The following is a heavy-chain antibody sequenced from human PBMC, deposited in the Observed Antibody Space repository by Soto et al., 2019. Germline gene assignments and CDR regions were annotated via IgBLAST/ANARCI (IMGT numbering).Heavy chain of an antibody. Sequence: QVQLVESGGGVVQPGRSLRLSCAASGFTFNIYGMHWVRQAPDKGLEWVAVISHDGSTKHYADSVMGRFDISRDNSKNTLYLPMNSLRPEDTAVYYCARDARERDIAVVVRSTANWFDPWGQGTLVTVSS. CDR2: ISHDGSTK. CDR3: ARDARERDIAVVVRSTANWFDP. D-gene: IGHD2-15*01. CDR1: GFTFNIYG. J-gene: IGHJ5*02. V-gene: IGHV3-30*03.